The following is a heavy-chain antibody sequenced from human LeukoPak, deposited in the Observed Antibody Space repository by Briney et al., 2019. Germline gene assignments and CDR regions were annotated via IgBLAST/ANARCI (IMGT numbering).Heavy chain of an antibody. J-gene: IGHJ4*02. V-gene: IGHV3-30*02. D-gene: IGHD1-26*01. Sequence: GGSLRLSCAASGLTFNSYAMHWVRQIPGKGQEWVAFIWYDGINKHYADSVKGRFTISRDNSKNTVFLQMNSLRADDTAIYYCAKDSGTYLSYQHVLDYWGQGTLVTVSS. CDR2: IWYDGINK. CDR1: GLTFNSYA. CDR3: AKDSGTYLSYQHVLDY.